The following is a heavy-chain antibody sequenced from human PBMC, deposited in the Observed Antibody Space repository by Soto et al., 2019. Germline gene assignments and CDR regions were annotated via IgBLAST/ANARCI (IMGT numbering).Heavy chain of an antibody. CDR3: AKGVGDFYDSSAYYKPLRY. D-gene: IGHD3-22*01. V-gene: IGHV3-23*01. Sequence: GGSLRLSCAASGFTFSTFAMTWVRQAPGKGLEWVAFISGSGGGRHYIDSVKGRFTISRDNSKNTLYLQLNSLRAEDTAIYYCAKGVGDFYDSSAYYKPLRYWGRGTLVTVSS. CDR2: ISGSGGGR. J-gene: IGHJ4*02. CDR1: GFTFSTFA.